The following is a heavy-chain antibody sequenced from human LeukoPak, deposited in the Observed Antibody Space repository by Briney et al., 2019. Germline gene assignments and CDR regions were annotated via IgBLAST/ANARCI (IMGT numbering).Heavy chain of an antibody. CDR1: GFTFSSYS. J-gene: IGHJ3*02. D-gene: IGHD3-22*01. Sequence: GGSLRLSCAASGFTFSSYSMNWVRQAPGKGLEWVSYISSSSSTIYYADSVKGRFTISRDNAKNSLYLQMNSLRAEDTAVYYCARLGHYDSSGYYYRGAAFDIWGQGTMVTVSS. CDR2: ISSSSSTI. CDR3: ARLGHYDSSGYYYRGAAFDI. V-gene: IGHV3-48*04.